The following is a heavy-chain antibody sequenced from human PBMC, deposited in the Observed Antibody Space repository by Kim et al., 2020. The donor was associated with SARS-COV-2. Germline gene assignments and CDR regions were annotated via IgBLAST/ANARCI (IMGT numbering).Heavy chain of an antibody. CDR3: ATTYFEAQGFFWSGYSAYYYYYMDV. D-gene: IGHD3-3*01. V-gene: IGHV6-1*01. Sequence: SQTLSLTCAISGDSVSSNSAAWNWIRQSPSRGLEWLGRTYYRSKWYNDYAVSVKSRITINPDTSKNQFSLQLNSVTPEDTAVYYCATTYFEAQGFFWSGYSAYYYYYMDVWGKGTTVTVSS. CDR1: GDSVSSNSAA. CDR2: TYYRSKWYN. J-gene: IGHJ6*03.